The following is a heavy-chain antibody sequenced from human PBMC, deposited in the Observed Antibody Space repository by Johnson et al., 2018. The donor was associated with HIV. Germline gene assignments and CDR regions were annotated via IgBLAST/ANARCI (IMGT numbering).Heavy chain of an antibody. CDR2: INWNGGST. Sequence: VQLVESGGGVVRPGGSLRLSCAASGFTFDDYGMSWVRQAPVKGLAWVSGINWNGGSTGYADSVKGRFTISRDNAKNSLYLQMNSLRAEDTALYYCARDFVAFGECTAFDIWGQGTMVTVSS. D-gene: IGHD3-10*01. CDR3: ARDFVAFGECTAFDI. V-gene: IGHV3-20*04. CDR1: GFTFDDYG. J-gene: IGHJ3*02.